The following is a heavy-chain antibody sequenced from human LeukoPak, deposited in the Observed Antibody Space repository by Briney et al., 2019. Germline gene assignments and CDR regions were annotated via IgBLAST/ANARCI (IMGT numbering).Heavy chain of an antibody. V-gene: IGHV4-61*02. Sequence: SETLSLTCTVSGGCISSGSYYWSWIRQPAGKGLEWIGRIYTSGSTNYNPSLKSRVTISVDTSKNQFSLKLSSVTAADTAVYYCARDQDYGSGLAYYYYMDVWGKGTTVTISS. J-gene: IGHJ6*03. CDR1: GGCISSGSYY. CDR3: ARDQDYGSGLAYYYYMDV. D-gene: IGHD3-10*01. CDR2: IYTSGST.